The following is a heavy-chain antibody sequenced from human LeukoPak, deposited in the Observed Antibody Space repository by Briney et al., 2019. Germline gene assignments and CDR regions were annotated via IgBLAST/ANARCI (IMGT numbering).Heavy chain of an antibody. V-gene: IGHV3-53*01. D-gene: IGHD7-27*01. CDR2: IYSGGST. J-gene: IGHJ4*02. Sequence: GGSLRLSCAASGFTVSSNYMSWVRQAPGKGLEWVSVIYSGGSTYYADSVKGRFTISRDNSKNTLYLQMNSRRAEDTAVYYCARALSWVFDYWGQGTLVTVSS. CDR3: ARALSWVFDY. CDR1: GFTVSSNY.